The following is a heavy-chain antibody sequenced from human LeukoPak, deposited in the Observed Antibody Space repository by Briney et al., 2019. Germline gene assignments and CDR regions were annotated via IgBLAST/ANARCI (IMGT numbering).Heavy chain of an antibody. CDR1: GDSLTSHF. CDR3: ARRMATVTDAFDI. D-gene: IGHD5-24*01. V-gene: IGHV4-59*08. CDR2: VFHSGTT. J-gene: IGHJ3*02. Sequence: KSSETLSLTCNVSGDSLTSHFWSWIRQTPGKGLEWIGYVFHSGTTNYSPSLKSRVTISLDTSKKQFYLRLASVPAADTAVYYCARRMATVTDAFDIWGRGTMVSVSS.